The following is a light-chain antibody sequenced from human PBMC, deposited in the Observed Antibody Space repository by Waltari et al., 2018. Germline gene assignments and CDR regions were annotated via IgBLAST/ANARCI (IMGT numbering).Light chain of an antibody. V-gene: IGLV4-69*01. J-gene: IGLJ3*02. Sequence: LVLTQSPSASASLGASVKLTCSLPGEYSAYAIAWHPQQPLKGPRYLLTVNSAGSHKKGDGISQRFSGSSSDLDRYLIISRLQSDDEADYFCQTWGTGIQVFGSGTKLTVL. CDR1: GEYSAYA. CDR2: VNSAGSH. CDR3: QTWGTGIQV.